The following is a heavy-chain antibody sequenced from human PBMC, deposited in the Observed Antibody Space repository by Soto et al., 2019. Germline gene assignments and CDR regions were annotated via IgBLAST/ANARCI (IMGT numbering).Heavy chain of an antibody. CDR2: ISSSGSTI. CDR3: ARDRAQFFWSGYYLSWFDP. Sequence: QVQLVESGGGLVKPGGSLRLSCAASGFTFSDYYMSWIRQAPGKGLEWVSYISSSGSTIYYADSVKGRLTISRDNAKNSLYLQMNSLRADDTAVYYCARDRAQFFWSGYYLSWFDPWGQGTLVTVSS. V-gene: IGHV3-11*01. D-gene: IGHD3-3*01. CDR1: GFTFSDYY. J-gene: IGHJ5*02.